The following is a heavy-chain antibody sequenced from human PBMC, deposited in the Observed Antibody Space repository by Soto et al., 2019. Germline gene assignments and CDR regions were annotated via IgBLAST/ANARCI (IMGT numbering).Heavy chain of an antibody. D-gene: IGHD1-7*01. CDR2: IFRTGST. CDR3: ASRDPGTSVDY. J-gene: IGHJ4*02. V-gene: IGHV4-4*02. Sequence: LSLTCAVSGGSFTSNNWWTWVRQPPGQGLEWIGEIFRTGSTNYNPSLKSRVTISLDKSENQFSLKVTSLTAADTAVYYCASRDPGTSVDYWGQGTLVTVSS. CDR1: GGSFTSNNW.